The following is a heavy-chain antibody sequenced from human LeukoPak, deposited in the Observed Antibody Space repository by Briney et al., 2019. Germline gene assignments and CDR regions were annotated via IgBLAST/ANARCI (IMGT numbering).Heavy chain of an antibody. CDR1: SGSISTSNYY. J-gene: IGHJ5*02. Sequence: PSETLSLTCTVSSGSISTSNYYWGWVRQPPGKGLEWIGEINHSGSTNYNPSLKRRVTISVDTSKNQFSLKLSSVTAADTAVYYCARGIGLELHWFDPWGQGTLVTVSS. D-gene: IGHD1-7*01. V-gene: IGHV4-39*07. CDR3: ARGIGLELHWFDP. CDR2: INHSGST.